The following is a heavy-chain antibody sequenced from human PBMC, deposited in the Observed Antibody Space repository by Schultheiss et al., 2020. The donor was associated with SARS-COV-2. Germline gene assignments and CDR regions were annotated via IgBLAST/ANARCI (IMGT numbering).Heavy chain of an antibody. CDR2: MNPNSGNT. D-gene: IGHD4-17*01. CDR3: AREVTTLGSTYFDL. V-gene: IGHV1-8*02. Sequence: ASVKVSCKASGYTFTGYYMHWVRLAPEQGLEWMGWMNPNSGNTGYAQKFQGRVTMTRNTSISTAYMELSSLRSEDTAVYYCAREVTTLGSTYFDLWGRGTLVTVSS. J-gene: IGHJ2*01. CDR1: GYTFTGYY.